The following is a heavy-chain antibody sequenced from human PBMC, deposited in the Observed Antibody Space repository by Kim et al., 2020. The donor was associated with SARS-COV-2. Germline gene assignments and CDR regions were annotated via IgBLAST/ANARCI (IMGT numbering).Heavy chain of an antibody. Sequence: ASVKVSCKASGYTFTSYAMNWVRQAPGQGLEWMGWINTNTGNPTYAQGFTGRFVFSLDTSVSTAYLQISSLKAEDTAVYYCARDLAVEMAYNWFDPWGQGTLVTVSS. V-gene: IGHV7-4-1*02. CDR2: INTNTGNP. J-gene: IGHJ5*02. CDR1: GYTFTSYA. CDR3: ARDLAVEMAYNWFDP. D-gene: IGHD2-15*01.